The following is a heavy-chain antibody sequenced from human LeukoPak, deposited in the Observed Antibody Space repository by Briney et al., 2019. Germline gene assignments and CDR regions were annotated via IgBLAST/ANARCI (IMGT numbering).Heavy chain of an antibody. J-gene: IGHJ4*02. V-gene: IGHV3-23*01. D-gene: IGHD1-26*01. CDR2: ISGSGGST. CDR3: AKESGSYPIRNALDY. Sequence: QPGGSQRLSCATSGFTFSSYAMSWVRQAPGKGLEWVSTISGSGGSTFYADSVKGRFTISRDNSKNTLYLQLNSLRAEDTAVYYCAKESGSYPIRNALDYWGQGTLVTVSS. CDR1: GFTFSSYA.